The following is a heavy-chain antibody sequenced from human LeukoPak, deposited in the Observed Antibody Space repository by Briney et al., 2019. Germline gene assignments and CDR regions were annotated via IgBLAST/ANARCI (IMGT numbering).Heavy chain of an antibody. D-gene: IGHD4-23*01. V-gene: IGHV4-38-2*02. Sequence: SETLSLTCTVSGYSISSGYYWGWIRQPPGKGLEWIGEINHSGSTNYNPSLKSRVTISVDTSKNQFSLKLSSVTAADTAVYYCARGNYGGLDYWGQGTLVTVSS. CDR2: INHSGST. J-gene: IGHJ4*02. CDR3: ARGNYGGLDY. CDR1: GYSISSGYY.